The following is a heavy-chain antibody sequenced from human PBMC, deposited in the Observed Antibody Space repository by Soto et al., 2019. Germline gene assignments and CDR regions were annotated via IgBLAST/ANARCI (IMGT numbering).Heavy chain of an antibody. CDR1: GFTFSSYA. Sequence: EVQLLESGGGLVQPGGSLRLSCAASGFTFSSYAMSWVRQAPGKGLEWVSAISGSGGSTYYADSVKGRFTISRDNSKNTLYLQMNSLRAEDTAVYYCAKELERFVVVVAARDAFDIWGQGTMVAVSS. D-gene: IGHD2-15*01. J-gene: IGHJ3*02. CDR2: ISGSGGST. V-gene: IGHV3-23*01. CDR3: AKELERFVVVVAARDAFDI.